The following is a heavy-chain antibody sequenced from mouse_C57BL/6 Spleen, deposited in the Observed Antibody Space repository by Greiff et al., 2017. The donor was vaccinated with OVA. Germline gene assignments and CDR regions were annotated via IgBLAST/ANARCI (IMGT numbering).Heavy chain of an antibody. D-gene: IGHD2-2*01. CDR2: FYPGSGSI. J-gene: IGHJ2*01. CDR3: ARHGGLGYFDY. CDR1: GYTFTEYT. V-gene: IGHV1-62-2*01. Sequence: VKVVESGAELVKPGASVKLSCKASGYTFTEYTIHWVKQRSGRGLEWIGWFYPGSGSIKYNEKFKDKATLTADQSSSTVYMELSRLTSEDSAVYFCARHGGLGYFDYWGQGTTLTVSS.